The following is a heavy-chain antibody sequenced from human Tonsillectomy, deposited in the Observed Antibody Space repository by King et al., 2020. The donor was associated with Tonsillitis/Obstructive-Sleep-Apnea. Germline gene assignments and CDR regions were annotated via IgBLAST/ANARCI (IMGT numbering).Heavy chain of an antibody. CDR2: ISYDGSNE. V-gene: IGHV3-30*18. CDR3: VKXXXPXXGXXXXXGXXRGYGXXV. Sequence: VQLVESGGGVVQPGRSLRXSCAVSXFXFSSYGMQXVRQAPGKGLEWVAVISYDGSNEEYADSVKGRFTISRDNSKNMLYLQMNSLRAADTAVYYCVKXXXPXXGXXXXXGXXRGYGXXVGXXXTTVTV. D-gene: IGHD5-12*01. J-gene: IGHJ6*01. CDR1: XFXFSSYG.